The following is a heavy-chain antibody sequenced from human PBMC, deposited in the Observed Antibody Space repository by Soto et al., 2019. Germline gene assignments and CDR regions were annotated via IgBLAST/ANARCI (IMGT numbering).Heavy chain of an antibody. D-gene: IGHD3-9*01. Sequence: SVKVSCKASGGTFSSYTISWVRQAPGQGLEWMGRIIPILGIANYAQKFQGRVTITADKSTSTAYMELSSLRSEDTAVYYCARDQGRYYDILTGSLGMDVWGQGTTVTVSS. V-gene: IGHV1-69*04. CDR1: GGTFSSYT. J-gene: IGHJ6*02. CDR2: IIPILGIA. CDR3: ARDQGRYYDILTGSLGMDV.